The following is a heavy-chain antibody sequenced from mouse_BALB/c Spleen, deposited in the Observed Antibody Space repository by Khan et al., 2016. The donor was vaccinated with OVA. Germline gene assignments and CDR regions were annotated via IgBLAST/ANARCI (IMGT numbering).Heavy chain of an antibody. CDR3: ARSTYRYAFAY. D-gene: IGHD2-14*01. Sequence: EVKLLESGPSLVKPSQTLSLTCSVTADSITSGYWNWIRKFPGNKLEYMGYMIYSGNTYYNPSLKSRISITRHTSKNQYYLQLNSVTTEDTATYXCARSTYRYAFAYWGQGTLVTVSA. V-gene: IGHV3-8*02. J-gene: IGHJ3*01. CDR2: MIYSGNT. CDR1: ADSITSGY.